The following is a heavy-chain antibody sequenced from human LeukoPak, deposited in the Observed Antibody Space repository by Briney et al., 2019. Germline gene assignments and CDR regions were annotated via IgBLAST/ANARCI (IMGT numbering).Heavy chain of an antibody. CDR1: GGSISSYY. Sequence: SETLSLTCTVSGGSISSYYWSWIRQPPGKGLEWIGYIYTSGSTNYNPSLKSRVTISADTSKNQFSLKLSSVTAADTAVYYRARGGRSITMVRGVYYYYYYMDVWGKGTTVTVSS. D-gene: IGHD3-10*01. CDR3: ARGGRSITMVRGVYYYYYYMDV. J-gene: IGHJ6*03. V-gene: IGHV4-4*09. CDR2: IYTSGST.